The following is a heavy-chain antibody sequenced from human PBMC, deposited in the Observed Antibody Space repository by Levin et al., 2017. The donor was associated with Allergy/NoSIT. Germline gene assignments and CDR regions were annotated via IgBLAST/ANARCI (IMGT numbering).Heavy chain of an antibody. CDR3: ARYSDWRGETIFGVVRNYYYYYYMDV. CDR2: MNPNSGNT. CDR1: GYTFTSYD. Sequence: EASVKVSCKASGYTFTSYDINWVRQATGQGLEWMGWMNPNSGNTGYAQKFQGRVTMTRNTSISTAYMELSSLRSEDTAVYYCARYSDWRGETIFGVVRNYYYYYYMDVWGKGTTVTVSS. J-gene: IGHJ6*03. D-gene: IGHD3-3*01. V-gene: IGHV1-8*01.